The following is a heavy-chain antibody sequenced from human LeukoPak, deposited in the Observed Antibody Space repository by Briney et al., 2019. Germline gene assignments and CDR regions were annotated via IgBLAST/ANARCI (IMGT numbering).Heavy chain of an antibody. CDR1: GFTFSSYN. D-gene: IGHD5-12*01. CDR3: ARDGWL. J-gene: IGHJ4*02. Sequence: TGGSLRFSFAASGFTFSSYNMNWVRQAPGKGLEWVSYISSSSSIMYYADSVKGRFTISRDNAKNSLYLQKNSLRADDTAVYYCARDGWLRGQGTLVTVSS. CDR2: ISSSSSIM. V-gene: IGHV3-48*01.